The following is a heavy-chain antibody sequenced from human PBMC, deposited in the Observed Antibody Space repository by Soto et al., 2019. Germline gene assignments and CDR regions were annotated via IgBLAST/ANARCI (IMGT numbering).Heavy chain of an antibody. CDR3: QRALNIGALPSHFHS. D-gene: IGHD3-10*01. Sequence: SETLSLSCSVSGGSVNDGNYYWNWIRQSPAKGLEWIGYIHHSGITNYNPSLKSRVTISVDTSKNEFSLKLNSVTAADTAVYYRQRALNIGALPSHFHSWGQGTQVTVSS. V-gene: IGHV4-61*01. CDR1: GGSVNDGNYY. CDR2: IHHSGIT. J-gene: IGHJ5*01.